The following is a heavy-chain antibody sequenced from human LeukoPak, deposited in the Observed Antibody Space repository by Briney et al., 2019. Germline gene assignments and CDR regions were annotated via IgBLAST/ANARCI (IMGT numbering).Heavy chain of an antibody. Sequence: GGSPRLSCAASGFPFSTYAMHWVRQPPGKGLVWISRISPDGNSRGYADSVKGRFIISRDSATNTLSLQMNSLTADDTAVYYCARDGGLLPDNWGKGTLVTVSS. CDR1: GFPFSTYA. D-gene: IGHD2-21*02. V-gene: IGHV3-74*01. CDR2: ISPDGNSR. J-gene: IGHJ4*02. CDR3: ARDGGLLPDN.